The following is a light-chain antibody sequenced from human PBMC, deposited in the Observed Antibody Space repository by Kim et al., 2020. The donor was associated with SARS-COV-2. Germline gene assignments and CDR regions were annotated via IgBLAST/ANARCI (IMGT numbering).Light chain of an antibody. CDR1: QTVSSNY. V-gene: IGKV3-20*01. Sequence: EIVLTQSPGTLSLSPGESATLSYRASQTVSSNYLAWYQQRPGQAPRLLIHGASSVATGIPDRFSGSGSGTDFILTISRLDPEDFAVYYCQQYGTSPPTFGQGTKVDIK. CDR2: GAS. CDR3: QQYGTSPPT. J-gene: IGKJ1*01.